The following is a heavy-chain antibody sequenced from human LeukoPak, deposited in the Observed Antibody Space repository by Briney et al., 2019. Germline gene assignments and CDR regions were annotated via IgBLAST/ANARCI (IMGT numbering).Heavy chain of an antibody. CDR2: IYYSGST. CDR3: ASSDLWDPATRY. CDR1: GGSISSSSYY. V-gene: IGHV4-39*07. D-gene: IGHD2-15*01. J-gene: IGHJ4*02. Sequence: SETLSLTCTVSGGSISSSSYYWGWICQPPGKGLEWIGSIYYSGSTYYNPSLKSRVTISVDTSKNQFSLKLSSVTAADTAVYYCASSDLWDPATRYWGQGTLVTVSS.